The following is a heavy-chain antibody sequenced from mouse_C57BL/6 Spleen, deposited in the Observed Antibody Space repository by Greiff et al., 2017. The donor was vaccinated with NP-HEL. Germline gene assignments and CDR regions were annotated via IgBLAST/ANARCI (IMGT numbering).Heavy chain of an antibody. V-gene: IGHV1-82*01. CDR2: IYPGDGDT. CDR1: GYAFSSSW. Sequence: VQLQQSGPELVKPGASVKISCKASGYAFSSSWMNWVKQRPGKGLEWIGRIYPGDGDTNYNGKFKGKATLTADKSSSTAYMQLSSLTSEDSAVYFCARFEGGFAYWGQGTLVTVSA. CDR3: ARFEGGFAY. J-gene: IGHJ3*01.